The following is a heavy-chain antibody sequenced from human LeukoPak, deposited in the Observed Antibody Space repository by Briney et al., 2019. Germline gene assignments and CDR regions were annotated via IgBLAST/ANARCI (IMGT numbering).Heavy chain of an antibody. CDR1: GYTLTELS. CDR3: ATGNPGVVIIGAFDI. CDR2: FDPEDGET. J-gene: IGHJ3*02. V-gene: IGHV1-24*01. Sequence: ASVKVSCKVSGYTLTELSMHWVRQAPGKGLEWMGGFDPEDGETIYAQKFQGRVTMTEDTSTDTAYMELSSLRSEDTAVYYSATGNPGVVIIGAFDIWGQGTMVTVSS. D-gene: IGHD3-3*01.